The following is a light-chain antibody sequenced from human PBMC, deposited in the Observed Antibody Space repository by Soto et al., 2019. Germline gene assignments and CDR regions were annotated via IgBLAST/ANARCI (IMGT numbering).Light chain of an antibody. CDR2: EAS. CDR1: QSVSSN. V-gene: IGKV3-15*01. J-gene: IGKJ1*01. Sequence: EIVMTQSPATLSVSPGERATLSCRASQSVSSNLAWYQQKPGQAPRLLIYEASTRATGIPARFRGSGSGTEFNLTISSLQSEDFAVYYCQQYNDWPPWTFGQGTKVEI. CDR3: QQYNDWPPWT.